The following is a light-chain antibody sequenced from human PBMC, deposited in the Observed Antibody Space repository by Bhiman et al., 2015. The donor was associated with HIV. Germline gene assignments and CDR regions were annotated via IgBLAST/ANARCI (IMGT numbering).Light chain of an antibody. CDR3: SSYTSSSTLPYV. CDR2: DVS. J-gene: IGLJ1*01. Sequence: QSALTQPASVSGSPGQSITISCTGTSNDVGGYNYVSWYQQHPGKAPRLMIYDVSYRPSGVSNRFSGSKSGNTASLTISGLQAEDEADYYCSSYTSSSTLPYVFGSETKVTVL. V-gene: IGLV2-14*01. CDR1: SNDVGGYNY.